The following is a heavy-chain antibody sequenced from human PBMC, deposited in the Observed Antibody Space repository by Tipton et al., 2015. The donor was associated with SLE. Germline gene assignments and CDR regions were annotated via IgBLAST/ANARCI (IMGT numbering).Heavy chain of an antibody. Sequence: TLSLTCIVSGGSITTRSYYWGWIRQPPGKGLEWIASISYSGATYYNPSLKSRVIISLDTSRNHFSLKLTSVTAADTALYYCAAMYGDARTNWFDSWGQGTLVTVSS. CDR3: AAMYGDARTNWFDS. J-gene: IGHJ5*01. CDR2: ISYSGAT. D-gene: IGHD4-17*01. CDR1: GGSITTRSYY. V-gene: IGHV4-39*02.